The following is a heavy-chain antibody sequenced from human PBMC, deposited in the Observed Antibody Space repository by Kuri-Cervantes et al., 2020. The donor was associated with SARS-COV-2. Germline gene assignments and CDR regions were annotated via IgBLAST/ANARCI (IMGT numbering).Heavy chain of an antibody. CDR3: ARVVLDYDILTGYYLNDY. Sequence: GESLKISCKGSGYSFTSYWISWVRQMPGKGLEWMGRIDPSDSYTNYSPSFQGHVTISADKSISTAYLQWSSLKASDTAMYYCARVVLDYDILTGYYLNDYWGQGTLVTVSS. CDR1: GYSFTSYW. CDR2: IDPSDSYT. J-gene: IGHJ4*02. D-gene: IGHD3-9*01. V-gene: IGHV5-10-1*01.